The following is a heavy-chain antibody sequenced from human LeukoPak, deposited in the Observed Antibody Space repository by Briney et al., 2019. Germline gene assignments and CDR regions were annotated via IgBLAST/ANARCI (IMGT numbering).Heavy chain of an antibody. J-gene: IGHJ5*01. CDR3: AKDRALFYYYGSSGDFDF. CDR1: GFTFSSYA. V-gene: IGHV3-23*01. CDR2: ISGNGGHT. Sequence: GGSLRLSCAASGFTFSSYAMSWVRQAPGKGLEWVSGISGNGGHTYYADSVKGRFTISRDNSKNTLYVQMNSLRAEDTAVYYCAKDRALFYYYGSSGDFDFWGQGTLVTVSS. D-gene: IGHD3-22*01.